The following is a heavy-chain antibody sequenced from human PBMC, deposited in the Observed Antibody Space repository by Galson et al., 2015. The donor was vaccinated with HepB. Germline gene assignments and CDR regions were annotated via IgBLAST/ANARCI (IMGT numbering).Heavy chain of an antibody. CDR3: ARRGRELNMDV. V-gene: IGHV4-59*08. CDR1: GGSINTYY. D-gene: IGHD3-10*01. CDR2: IHYSGST. Sequence: ETLSLTCTVSGGSINTYYWSWIRQPPGKGLEWIGFIHYSGSTNYAPSLKGRVTVSVDTSKNQFSLKVNSVTAADAAVYFCARRGRELNMDVWGKGTMVTVAS. J-gene: IGHJ6*04.